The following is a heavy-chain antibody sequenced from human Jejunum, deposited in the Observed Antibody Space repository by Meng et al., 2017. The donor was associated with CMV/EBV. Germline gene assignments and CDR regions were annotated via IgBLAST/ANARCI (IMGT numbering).Heavy chain of an antibody. D-gene: IGHD1-26*01. V-gene: IGHV3-30*18. CDR1: GFTFSSYA. J-gene: IGHJ5*02. CDR2: IWYDGSNT. Sequence: QVQLVESGGGVVQPGTSLRPSCAASGFTFSSYAMHWVRQAPGKGLEWVAIIWYDGSNTYYADSVKGRFTISRDNSKSTLYLQMNSLRAGDTAMYHCAKSGGRGTYGWFDPWGQGTLVTVSS. CDR3: AKSGGRGTYGWFDP.